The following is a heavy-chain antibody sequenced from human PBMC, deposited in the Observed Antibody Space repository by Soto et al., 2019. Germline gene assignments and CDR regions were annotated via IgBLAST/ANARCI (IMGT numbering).Heavy chain of an antibody. J-gene: IGHJ4*02. CDR1: GGTFSSYA. Sequence: SVKLSCTASGGTFSSYAISWVRQAPGQGLEWMGGIIPIFGTANYAQKFQGRVTITADESTSTAYMELSSLRSEDTAVYYCAREQRGYSYGAKLAPEWGQGTLVTVSS. CDR3: AREQRGYSYGAKLAPE. V-gene: IGHV1-69*13. CDR2: IIPIFGTA. D-gene: IGHD5-18*01.